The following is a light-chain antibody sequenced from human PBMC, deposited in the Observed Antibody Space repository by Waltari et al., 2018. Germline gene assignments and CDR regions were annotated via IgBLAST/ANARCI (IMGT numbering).Light chain of an antibody. CDR1: SRAVGDYNH. CDR2: EVS. J-gene: IGLJ3*02. CDR3: SSQRTSGASV. Sequence: QSPLTQPASVSRSPGPSITISCTATSRAVGDYNHVRRYQQYPGKVPKLGIYEVSERPSGVSNRFSGSKSGKTASLTISGLQAEDEADYYCSSQRTSGASVFGGGTKLTVL. V-gene: IGLV2-14*01.